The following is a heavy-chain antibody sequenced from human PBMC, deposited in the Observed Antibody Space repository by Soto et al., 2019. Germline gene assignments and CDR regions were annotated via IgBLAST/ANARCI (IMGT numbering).Heavy chain of an antibody. CDR2: MSYDGSNE. CDR3: AKDGSHNFDY. CDR1: GFTFSHYA. V-gene: IGHV3-30*18. Sequence: QVQLVESGGGVVQPGRSLRLSCAASGFTFSHYAMHWVRQAPGKGLEWVALMSYDGSNEYYADSVEGRFTISRDNSKNALYLQMNSLRAEYTAVYYCAKDGSHNFDYWGQGTLVTVSS. D-gene: IGHD1-26*01. J-gene: IGHJ4*02.